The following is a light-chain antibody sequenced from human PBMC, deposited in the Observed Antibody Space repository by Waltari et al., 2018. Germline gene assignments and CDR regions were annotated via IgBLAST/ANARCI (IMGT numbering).Light chain of an antibody. CDR3: HQHNSWPPLS. V-gene: IGKV3-15*01. CDR2: GAS. J-gene: IGKJ4*01. CDR1: QSFSSN. Sequence: EIVMTQSPATLSVSPGERATLSCRASQSFSSNLAWYQQKPGQAPRLLIYGASTRATGVPARFSGSGSGTDFTLTISGLQSEDYAVYFCHQHNSWPPLSFGGGTKVEIK.